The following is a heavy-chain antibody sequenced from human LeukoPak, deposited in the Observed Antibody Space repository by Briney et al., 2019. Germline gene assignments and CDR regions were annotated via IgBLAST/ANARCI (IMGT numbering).Heavy chain of an antibody. Sequence: PSETLSLTCAVYGGSFSGYYWSWIRQPPGKGLEWIGEINHSGSTNYNPSLKSRVTISVDTSKNQFSLKLSSVTAADTAVYYCARARYSNYFDYWGQGTLVTVSS. J-gene: IGHJ4*02. CDR3: ARARYSNYFDY. CDR1: GGSFSGYY. CDR2: INHSGST. D-gene: IGHD4-11*01. V-gene: IGHV4-34*01.